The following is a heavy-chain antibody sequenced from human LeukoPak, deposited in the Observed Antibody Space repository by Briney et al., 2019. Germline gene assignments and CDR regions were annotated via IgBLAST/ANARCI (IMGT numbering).Heavy chain of an antibody. V-gene: IGHV3-48*03. Sequence: GGSLRLSCAASGFTFSSYEMNWVRQAPGKGLEWVSYISSSGSTIYYADSVKGRFTISRDNAKNSLYLQMNSLRAEDTAVYYCARELWGYYDSSKDAFDIWGQGTMVTVSS. CDR2: ISSSGSTI. D-gene: IGHD3-22*01. J-gene: IGHJ3*02. CDR1: GFTFSSYE. CDR3: ARELWGYYDSSKDAFDI.